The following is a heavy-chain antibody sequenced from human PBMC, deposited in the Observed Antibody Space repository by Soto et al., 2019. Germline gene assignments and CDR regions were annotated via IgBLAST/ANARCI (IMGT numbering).Heavy chain of an antibody. D-gene: IGHD6-13*01. CDR3: GREGQQLAQEKYYQFNGMDV. CDR2: YIPIFGTA. CDR1: GGTFSNSA. J-gene: IGHJ6*02. Sequence: SVKVSCKAPGGTFSNSAISWVRQAPGQGLEWMGGYIPIFGTANYAQKFQGRLTMTTDTSTATASMELRSLTSDDTAVYYCGREGQQLAQEKYYQFNGMDVWGQGTTVTVSS. V-gene: IGHV1-69*05.